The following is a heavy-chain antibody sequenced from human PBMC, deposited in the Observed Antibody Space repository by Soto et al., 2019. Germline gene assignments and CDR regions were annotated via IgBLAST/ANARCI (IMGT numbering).Heavy chain of an antibody. CDR3: ARGVDGQWCDY. CDR2: VFYSGST. J-gene: IGHJ4*02. CDR1: GGSIDYYY. Sequence: SETLSLTCTVSGGSIDYYYWTWIRQPPGKGLEWLGYVFYSGSTHYSTSLKSRVTISLDTSKKQFFLRLSSLTAADTAVYYCARGVDGQWCDYWGQGTLVTVSS. V-gene: IGHV4-59*01. D-gene: IGHD2-15*01.